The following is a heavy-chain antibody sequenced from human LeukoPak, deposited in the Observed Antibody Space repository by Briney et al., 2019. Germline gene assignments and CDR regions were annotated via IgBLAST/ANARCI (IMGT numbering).Heavy chain of an antibody. CDR3: ARDVGYCSGGSCYAIGGYFDY. D-gene: IGHD2-15*01. CDR1: GGSISSYY. V-gene: IGHV4-59*01. Sequence: NPSETLSLTCTVSGGSISSYYWSWIRQPPGKGLEWIGYIYYSGSTNYNPSLKSRVTISVDTSKNQFSLKLSSVTAADTAVYYCARDVGYCSGGSCYAIGGYFDYWGQGTLVTVSS. CDR2: IYYSGST. J-gene: IGHJ4*02.